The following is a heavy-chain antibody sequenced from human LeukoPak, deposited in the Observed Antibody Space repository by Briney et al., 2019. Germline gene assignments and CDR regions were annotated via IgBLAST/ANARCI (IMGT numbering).Heavy chain of an antibody. CDR3: ARDSSGYGSFDY. Sequence: GGSLRLSCAASEFTFTIFAMSWVRQAPGKGLEWVSRVSGSGGSTYYADSVKGRFSISRDSSKNTLYLQMNSLRAEDTAVYYCARDSSGYGSFDYWGRGTLVTVSS. J-gene: IGHJ4*02. D-gene: IGHD3-22*01. CDR2: VSGSGGST. CDR1: EFTFTIFA. V-gene: IGHV3-23*01.